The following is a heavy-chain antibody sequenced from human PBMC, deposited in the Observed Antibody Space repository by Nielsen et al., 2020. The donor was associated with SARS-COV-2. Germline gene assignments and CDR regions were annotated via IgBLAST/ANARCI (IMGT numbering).Heavy chain of an antibody. V-gene: IGHV3-23*01. CDR1: GFTFSNFG. Sequence: GESLKISCAASGFTFSNFGMNWVRQAPGKGLEWVSALSVSGGTTYYADSVKGRFTISRDNSKNTPYLQMNSLRAEDTAVYYCARDRITMRACDYWGQGTLVTVSS. CDR3: ARDRITMRACDY. J-gene: IGHJ4*02. CDR2: LSVSGGTT. D-gene: IGHD3-22*01.